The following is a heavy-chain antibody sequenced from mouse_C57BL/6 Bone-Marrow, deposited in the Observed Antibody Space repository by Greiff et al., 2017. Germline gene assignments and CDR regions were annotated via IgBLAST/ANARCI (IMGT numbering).Heavy chain of an antibody. Sequence: VQLQQSGPVLVKPGASVKMSCKASGYTFTDYYMNWVKQSHGKSLEWIGVINPYNGGTSYNQKFKGKATLTVDNSSSTAYMELNSLTSEDSAVYDCARLCPFDYWGQGTTLTVSS. V-gene: IGHV1-19*01. CDR3: ARLCPFDY. CDR1: GYTFTDYY. J-gene: IGHJ2*01. CDR2: INPYNGGT.